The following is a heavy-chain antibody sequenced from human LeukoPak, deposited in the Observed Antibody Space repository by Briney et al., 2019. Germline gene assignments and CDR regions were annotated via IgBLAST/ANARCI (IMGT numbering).Heavy chain of an antibody. Sequence: PSETLSLTCTVSGGSISGYYWSWIRQPAGKGLEWIGRIYTSGSTNYNPSLKSRVTMSVDTSKNQFSLKLSSVTAADTAVYYCASSLLRLGELSLGYWGQGTLVTVSS. CDR2: IYTSGST. D-gene: IGHD3-16*02. J-gene: IGHJ4*02. CDR3: ASSLLRLGELSLGY. V-gene: IGHV4-4*07. CDR1: GGSISGYY.